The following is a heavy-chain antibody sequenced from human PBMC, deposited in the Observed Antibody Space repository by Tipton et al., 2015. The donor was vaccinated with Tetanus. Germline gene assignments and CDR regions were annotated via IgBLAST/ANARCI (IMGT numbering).Heavy chain of an antibody. Sequence: TLSLTCTVSGGSMSNNYWSWIRQPPGKGLEWIGYINSLGSTWYNPSLKSRVTISVDSSKNQFSLNVNSVTAADTAVYYCARDQGGGRVVRLNWFDPWGQGTLVTVSS. CDR3: ARDQGGGRVVRLNWFDP. D-gene: IGHD6-6*01. V-gene: IGHV4-59*12. CDR1: GGSMSNNY. J-gene: IGHJ5*02. CDR2: INSLGST.